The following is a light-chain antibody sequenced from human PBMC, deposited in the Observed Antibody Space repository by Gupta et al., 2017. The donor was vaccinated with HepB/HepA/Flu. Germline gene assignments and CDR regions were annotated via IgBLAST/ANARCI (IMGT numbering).Light chain of an antibody. V-gene: IGLV7-46*01. Sequence: QVVVTQEPSLSVSPGGTVTLTCGSNSGPVTSGHYTYWLQQKPGPAPRTLIYDTTKKHSWTPARFSGSLLVGKAALVLTVAQPDDEAEYRCFLSHVAFRVFGGGTRLTVL. CDR1: SGPVTSGHY. CDR3: FLSHVAFRV. J-gene: IGLJ2*01. CDR2: DTT.